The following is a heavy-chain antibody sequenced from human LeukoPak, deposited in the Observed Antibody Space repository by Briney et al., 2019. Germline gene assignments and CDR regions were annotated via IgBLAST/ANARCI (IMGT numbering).Heavy chain of an antibody. CDR3: ARDRPFWN. V-gene: IGHV3-74*01. Sequence: GGSLRLSCAASGLSSTIYWMHWVRRVPGKGLVWVSRIKLDENTAYYADFVKGRFTISRDDAKTTVYLQMNSLRAEDSAVYYCARDRPFWNWGQGTLVTVSS. CDR1: GLSSTIYW. CDR2: IKLDENTA. D-gene: IGHD3-3*01. J-gene: IGHJ4*02.